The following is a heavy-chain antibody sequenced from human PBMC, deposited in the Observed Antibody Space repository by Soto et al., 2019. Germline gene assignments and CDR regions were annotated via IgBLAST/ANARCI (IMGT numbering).Heavy chain of an antibody. CDR3: ARTGVDWNTRGYYYYGMDV. J-gene: IGHJ6*02. D-gene: IGHD1-1*01. CDR2: INAGNGNT. CDR1: GYTFTSYA. V-gene: IGHV1-3*01. Sequence: ASVKVSCKASGYTFTSYAMHWVRQAPGQRLEWMGWINAGNGNTKYSQKFQGRVTITRDTSASTAHMELRSLRSDDTAVYYCARTGVDWNTRGYYYYGMDVWGQGTTVTVSS.